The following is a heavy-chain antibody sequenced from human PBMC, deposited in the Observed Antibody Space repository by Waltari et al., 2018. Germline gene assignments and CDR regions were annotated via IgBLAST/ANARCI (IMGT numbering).Heavy chain of an antibody. CDR3: AKDLEVVPAAIPYYYYGMDV. Sequence: EVQLVESGGGLVQPGGSLRLSCAASGFTFSSYAMSWVRQAPGKGLEWVSAISGSGGSTYYADSVKGRFTISRDKSKNTLYLQMNSLRAEDTAVYYCAKDLEVVPAAIPYYYYGMDVWGQGTTVTVSS. J-gene: IGHJ6*02. CDR2: ISGSGGST. D-gene: IGHD2-2*01. V-gene: IGHV3-23*04. CDR1: GFTFSSYA.